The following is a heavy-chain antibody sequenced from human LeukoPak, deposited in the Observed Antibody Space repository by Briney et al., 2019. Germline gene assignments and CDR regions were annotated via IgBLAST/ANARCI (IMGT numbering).Heavy chain of an antibody. CDR3: ARGSSCWPFDY. CDR1: GGSFSGYY. CDR2: INHSGST. D-gene: IGHD6-19*01. J-gene: IGHJ4*02. V-gene: IGHV4-34*01. Sequence: SETLSLTCAVYGGSFSGYYWSWIRQPPGKGLEWIGEINHSGSTNYNPSLKSRVTISVDTSKNQFSLKLSSVTAADTAVYYCARGSSCWPFDYWGQGTLVTVS.